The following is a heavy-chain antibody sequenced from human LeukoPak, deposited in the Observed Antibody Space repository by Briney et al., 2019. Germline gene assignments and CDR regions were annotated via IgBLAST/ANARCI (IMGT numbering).Heavy chain of an antibody. Sequence: GGSLRLSCAASGFTFSSYEMNWVRQAPGKGLEWVSYISSSGSTIYYADSVKGRFTISRDSAKNSLYLQMNSLRAEDTALYYCARDGPGGGSYYSDYWGQGSLVTVSS. CDR3: ARDGPGGGSYYSDY. J-gene: IGHJ4*02. D-gene: IGHD1-26*01. CDR2: ISSSGSTI. V-gene: IGHV3-48*03. CDR1: GFTFSSYE.